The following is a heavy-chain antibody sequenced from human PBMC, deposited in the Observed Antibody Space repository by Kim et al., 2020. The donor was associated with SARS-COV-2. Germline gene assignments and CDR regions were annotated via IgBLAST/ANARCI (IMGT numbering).Heavy chain of an antibody. CDR1: GGSISSYY. D-gene: IGHD3-10*01. V-gene: IGHV4-59*01. CDR3: ARSPRTFGEFGNTGYYGMEV. J-gene: IGHJ6*02. CDR2: IYYSGST. Sequence: SETLSLTCTVSGGSISSYYWSWIRQPPGKGLEWIGDIYYSGSTNYNPSLKSRVTISVDTSKNQFSLKLSSVTAADTAVYYCARSPRTFGEFGNTGYYGMEVWGQGTPVTVSS.